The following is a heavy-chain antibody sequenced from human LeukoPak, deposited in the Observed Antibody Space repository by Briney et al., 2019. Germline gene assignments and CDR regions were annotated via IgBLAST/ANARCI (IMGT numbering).Heavy chain of an antibody. J-gene: IGHJ4*02. D-gene: IGHD2-21*02. Sequence: ASVKVSCKASGYTFTSYGISWVRRAPGQGLEWMGWISAYNGNTNYAQKLQGRVTMTTDTSTSTAYMELRGLRSDDTAVYYCATTSLGGDSLGDYRGQGTLVTVSS. CDR2: ISAYNGNT. V-gene: IGHV1-18*01. CDR3: ATTSLGGDSLGDY. CDR1: GYTFTSYG.